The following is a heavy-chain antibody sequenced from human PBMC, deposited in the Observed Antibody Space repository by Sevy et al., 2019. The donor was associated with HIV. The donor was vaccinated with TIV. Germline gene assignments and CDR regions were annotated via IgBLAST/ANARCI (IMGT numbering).Heavy chain of an antibody. J-gene: IGHJ4*02. CDR1: GFTFSSYG. CDR3: AKDDIVVVPAASPAPDY. D-gene: IGHD2-2*01. CDR2: IPYDGSNK. Sequence: GGSLRLSCAASGFTFSSYGMHWVRQAPGKGLEWVAVIPYDGSNKYYADSVKGRFTISRDNSKNTLYLQMNSLRAEDTAVYYCAKDDIVVVPAASPAPDYWGQGTLVTVSS. V-gene: IGHV3-30*18.